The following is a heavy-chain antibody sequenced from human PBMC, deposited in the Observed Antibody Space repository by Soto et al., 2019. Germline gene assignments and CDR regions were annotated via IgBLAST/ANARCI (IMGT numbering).Heavy chain of an antibody. Sequence: SGPTLVNPTQTLTLTCTFSGFSLSTSGMCVSWIRQPPGKALEWLALIDWDDDKYYSTSLKTRLTISKDTSKNQVVLTMTNMDPVDTATYYCARATFRIEVGGPEDYYYYGMDVWGQGTTVTVSS. CDR2: IDWDDDK. J-gene: IGHJ6*02. V-gene: IGHV2-70*01. CDR1: GFSLSTSGMC. CDR3: ARATFRIEVGGPEDYYYYGMDV. D-gene: IGHD6-19*01.